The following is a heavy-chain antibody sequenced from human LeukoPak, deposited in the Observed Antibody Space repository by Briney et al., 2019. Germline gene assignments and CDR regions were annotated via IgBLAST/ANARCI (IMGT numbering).Heavy chain of an antibody. CDR2: IYHSGST. V-gene: IGHV4-38-2*02. D-gene: IGHD3-22*01. CDR1: GYSISSGYY. J-gene: IGHJ4*02. CDR3: ANCRYYDSSGQRTYYFDY. Sequence: SETLSLTCTVSGYSISSGYYWGWIRQPPGKGLEWIGSIYHSGSTYYNPSLKSRVTISVDTSKNQFSLKLSSVTAADTAVYYCANCRYYDSSGQRTYYFDYWGQGTLVTVSS.